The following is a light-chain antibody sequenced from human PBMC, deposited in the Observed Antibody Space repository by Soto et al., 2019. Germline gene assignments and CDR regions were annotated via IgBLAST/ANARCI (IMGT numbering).Light chain of an antibody. Sequence: QSALTQPASVSGSPGQSITISCTGTSSDVGGYNYVSWYQQHPGKAPKLMIYDVSNRPSGVSKRFSGSKSGNTASLTISGLQAEDEADYYCSSYTSSSLGGFGTGTKVTVL. CDR1: SSDVGGYNY. V-gene: IGLV2-14*01. CDR3: SSYTSSSLGG. J-gene: IGLJ1*01. CDR2: DVS.